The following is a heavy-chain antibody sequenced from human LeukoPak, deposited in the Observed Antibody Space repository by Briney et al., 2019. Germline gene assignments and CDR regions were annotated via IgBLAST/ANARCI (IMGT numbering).Heavy chain of an antibody. V-gene: IGHV7-4-1*02. Sequence: ASVKVSCKASGYTFTSYAMNWVRQAPGQGLEWMGWINTNTGNPTYAQGFTGRFVFSLDTSVSTAYLQISSLKAEDTAVYYCARAPQGVGFGELLSNNWFDPWGQGTLSPSPQ. J-gene: IGHJ5*02. CDR2: INTNTGNP. CDR3: ARAPQGVGFGELLSNNWFDP. D-gene: IGHD3-10*01. CDR1: GYTFTSYA.